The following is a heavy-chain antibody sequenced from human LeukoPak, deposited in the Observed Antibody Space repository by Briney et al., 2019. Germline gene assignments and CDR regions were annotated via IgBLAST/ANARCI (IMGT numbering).Heavy chain of an antibody. CDR2: INPNSGGT. J-gene: IGHJ4*02. D-gene: IGHD3-22*01. V-gene: IGHV1-2*02. CDR1: GYTFTGYY. CDR3: ARDYYLRYFDY. Sequence: ASVKVSCKASGYTFTGYYMHWVRQATGQGLEWMGWINPNSGGTNYAQKFQGRVTMTRDTSISTAYMELSRLRSDDTAVYYCARDYYLRYFDYWSQGTLVTVSS.